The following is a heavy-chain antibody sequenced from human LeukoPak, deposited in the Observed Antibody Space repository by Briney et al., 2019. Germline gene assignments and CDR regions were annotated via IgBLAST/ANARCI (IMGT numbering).Heavy chain of an antibody. CDR2: ISDSGGST. J-gene: IGHJ4*02. D-gene: IGHD1-26*01. CDR3: AKVGTYGGFAFDY. Sequence: GGSVRLSCAASGFTFSSYAMSWVRQAPGTGLEGVAGISDSGGSTYYTDAVKGWLTISTDNSKNTLYLQMNSLRAEDTAVYYCAKVGTYGGFAFDYWGQGTLVTVSS. V-gene: IGHV3-23*01. CDR1: GFTFSSYA.